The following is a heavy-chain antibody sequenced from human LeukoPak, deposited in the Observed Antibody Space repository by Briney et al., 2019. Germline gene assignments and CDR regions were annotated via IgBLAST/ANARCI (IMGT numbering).Heavy chain of an antibody. V-gene: IGHV4-30-4*01. D-gene: IGHD3-10*01. J-gene: IGHJ6*02. Sequence: PSQTLSLTCTVSGGSISSGDYFWSLIRKPPGRGLEWIGYIYYSGSTYYNPSLKSRVTISVDTSKNQFSLKLSSVTAADTAVYYCARDESTYYYGSGSFYGMDVWGQGTTVTVSS. CDR3: ARDESTYYYGSGSFYGMDV. CDR1: GGSISSGDYF. CDR2: IYYSGST.